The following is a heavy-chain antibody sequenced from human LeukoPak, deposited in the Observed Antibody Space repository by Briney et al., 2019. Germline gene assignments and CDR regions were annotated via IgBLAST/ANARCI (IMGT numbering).Heavy chain of an antibody. CDR1: GFTFSSYA. CDR2: ISGSGGST. V-gene: IGHV3-23*01. Sequence: GGCLRLSCAASGFTFSSYAMSSVRQAPGKGLEWVSAISGSGGSTYYADSVKGRFTISRDNSKNTLYLQMNSLRAEDTAVYYCAKFWSGYAVGVDYYYYMDVWGKGTTVTVSS. CDR3: AKFWSGYAVGVDYYYYMDV. D-gene: IGHD3-3*01. J-gene: IGHJ6*03.